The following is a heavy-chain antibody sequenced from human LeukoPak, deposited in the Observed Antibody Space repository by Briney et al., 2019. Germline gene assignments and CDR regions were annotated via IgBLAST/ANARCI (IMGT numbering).Heavy chain of an antibody. CDR1: GFTFSSYA. Sequence: GGSLRLSCAASGFTFSSYAMSWVRQAPGKGLEWVSTISGSGGSTYSADSVKGRFTISRDNSKNTLYLEMNSLRAEDTAVYYCAKEGDYGAMGSHWYFDLWGRGTLVTVSS. J-gene: IGHJ2*01. CDR3: AKEGDYGAMGSHWYFDL. D-gene: IGHD4-17*01. CDR2: ISGSGGST. V-gene: IGHV3-23*01.